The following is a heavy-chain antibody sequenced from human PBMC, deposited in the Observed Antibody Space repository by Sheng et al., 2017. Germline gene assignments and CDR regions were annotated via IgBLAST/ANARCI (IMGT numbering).Heavy chain of an antibody. Sequence: QVQLVQSGAEVKKPGSSVKVSCKASGGTFSSYAISWVRQAPGQGLEWMGGIIPILGIANYAQKFQGRVTITADKSTSTAYMELSSLRSEDTAVYYCARYCSGGSCYRGGYYYYYMDVWGKGTTVTVSS. CDR3: ARYCSGGSCYRGGYYYYYMDV. CDR2: IIPILGIA. J-gene: IGHJ6*03. CDR1: GGTFSSYA. D-gene: IGHD2-15*01. V-gene: IGHV1-69*04.